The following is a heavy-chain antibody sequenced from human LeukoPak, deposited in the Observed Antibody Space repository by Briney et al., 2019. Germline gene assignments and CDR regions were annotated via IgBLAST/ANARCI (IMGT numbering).Heavy chain of an antibody. CDR1: GFTFSSYG. CDR3: ARTYGSGSPFDY. Sequence: GRSLRLSCAASGFTFSSYGMHWVRQAPGMGLEWVAVISYDGSNKYYADSVKGRFTISRDNSKNTLYLQMNSLRAEDTAVYYCARTYGSGSPFDYWGQGTLVTVSS. D-gene: IGHD3-10*01. CDR2: ISYDGSNK. J-gene: IGHJ4*02. V-gene: IGHV3-30*03.